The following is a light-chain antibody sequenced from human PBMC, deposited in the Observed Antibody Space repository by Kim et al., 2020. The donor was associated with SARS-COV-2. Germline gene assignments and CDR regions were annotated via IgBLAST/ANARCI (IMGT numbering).Light chain of an antibody. CDR3: QVWDSNSDHVV. J-gene: IGLJ2*01. CDR2: DDT. V-gene: IGLV3-21*03. Sequence: APGKTARISCGGDNVGSKSVQWYQKRPGQAPVVVVYDDTDRPSGIPERFSGSNSGNTATLTISRVEAGDEADYYCQVWDSNSDHVVFGGGTKVTVL. CDR1: NVGSKS.